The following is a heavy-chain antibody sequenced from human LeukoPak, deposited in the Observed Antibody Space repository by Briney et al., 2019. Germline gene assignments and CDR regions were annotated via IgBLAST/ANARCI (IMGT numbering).Heavy chain of an antibody. Sequence: PGGSLRLSCAASGFTFSSYAMSWVRQAPGKGLEWVSAISGSGGSTYYADSVKGRFTISRDNSKNTLYLQMNSLRAEDTAVYYCARVPIYCSSTSCPFDYWGQGTLVTVSS. V-gene: IGHV3-23*01. J-gene: IGHJ4*02. D-gene: IGHD2-2*01. CDR2: ISGSGGST. CDR1: GFTFSSYA. CDR3: ARVPIYCSSTSCPFDY.